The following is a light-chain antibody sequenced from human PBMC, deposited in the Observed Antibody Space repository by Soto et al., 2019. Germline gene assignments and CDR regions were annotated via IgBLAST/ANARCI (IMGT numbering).Light chain of an antibody. Sequence: DIQMTQSPSSLSASVGDRVIITCRASQSISNYLGWYQQKPGKAPKLLIYAASYLQSGVPSRCNASGSGTDFTLTISSLQPEDFATYYCQQTYSVPYTFGQGTKVKIK. CDR2: AAS. CDR1: QSISNY. CDR3: QQTYSVPYT. J-gene: IGKJ2*01. V-gene: IGKV1-39*01.